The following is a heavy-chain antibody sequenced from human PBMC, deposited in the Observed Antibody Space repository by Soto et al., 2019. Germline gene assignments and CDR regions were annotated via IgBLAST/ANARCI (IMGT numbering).Heavy chain of an antibody. J-gene: IGHJ5*02. V-gene: IGHV1-69*13. CDR3: ARTVNCSGGSCYSTLNWFDP. D-gene: IGHD2-15*01. CDR2: IIPIFGTA. CDR1: GGTFSSYA. Sequence: SVKVSCKXSGGTFSSYAISWVRQAPGQGLEWMGGIIPIFGTANYAQKFQGRVTITADESTSTAYMELSSLRSEDTAVYYCARTVNCSGGSCYSTLNWFDPWGQGTLVTVSS.